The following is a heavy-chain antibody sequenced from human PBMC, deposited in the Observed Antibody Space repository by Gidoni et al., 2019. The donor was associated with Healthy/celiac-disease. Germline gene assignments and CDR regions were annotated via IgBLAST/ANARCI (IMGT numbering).Heavy chain of an antibody. D-gene: IGHD2-2*01. J-gene: IGHJ3*02. CDR2: IYHSGST. CDR1: GVSILRSNW. V-gene: IGHV4-4*02. CDR3: ASVPAAIWAGAGAFDI. Sequence: QVQLQESGPGLVKPSGTLSLTCAVSGVSILRSNWWSWVRQPPGKGLEWIGEIYHSGSTNYNPSLKSRVTISVDKSKNQFSLKLSSVTAADTAVYYCASVPAAIWAGAGAFDIWGQGTMVTVSS.